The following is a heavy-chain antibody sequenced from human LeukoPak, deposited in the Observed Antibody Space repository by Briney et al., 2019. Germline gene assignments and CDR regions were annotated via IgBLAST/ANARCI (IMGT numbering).Heavy chain of an antibody. D-gene: IGHD4-17*01. V-gene: IGHV1-18*04. J-gene: IGHJ4*02. CDR2: ISPYNGDT. CDR1: GYTFTDYY. Sequence: ASVKVSCKASGYTFTDYYIHWVRQAPGQGLEYMGWISPYNGDTNYPQKLQGRVTMTTDRSTSTAYMDLMSLRSDDTAVYYCARTGPYSDVYYLDYWGQGTLVTVSS. CDR3: ARTGPYSDVYYLDY.